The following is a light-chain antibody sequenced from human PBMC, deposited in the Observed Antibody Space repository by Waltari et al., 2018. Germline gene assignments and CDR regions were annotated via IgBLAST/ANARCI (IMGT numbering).Light chain of an antibody. CDR1: QSISTW. J-gene: IGKJ2*01. CDR3: QQYNSYSAAT. Sequence: GDRVTITCRASQSISTWLAWYQQKPGKAPNLLVYDASSLQSGVPSRFSGSGSGTEFTLTISSLQPDDFATYYCQQYNSYSAATFGQGTKLEIK. CDR2: DAS. V-gene: IGKV1-5*01.